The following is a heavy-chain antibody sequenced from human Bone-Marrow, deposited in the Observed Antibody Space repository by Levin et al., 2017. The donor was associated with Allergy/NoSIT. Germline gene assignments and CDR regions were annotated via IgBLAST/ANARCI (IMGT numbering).Heavy chain of an antibody. CDR3: ARALWFGAWCDY. D-gene: IGHD3-10*01. Sequence: PSETLSLTCAVSGGSISSGGYSWSWIRQPPGKGLEWIGYIYHSGSTYYNPSLKSRVTISMDRSKNHFPLNLTSVTAADTAVYFCARALWFGAWCDYWGQGTLVTVSS. CDR1: GGSISSGGYS. CDR2: IYHSGST. V-gene: IGHV4-30-2*01. J-gene: IGHJ4*02.